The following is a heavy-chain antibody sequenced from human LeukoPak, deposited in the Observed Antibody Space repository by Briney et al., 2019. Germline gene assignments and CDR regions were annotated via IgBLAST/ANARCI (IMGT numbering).Heavy chain of an antibody. Sequence: GGSLRLSCAASGFTFRSYSMNWVRQAPGKGLVWVSRINSDGSSTSYADSVKGRFTISRDNAKNTLYLQMNSLRAEDTAVYYCARESPFGELLDYWGQGTLVTVSS. J-gene: IGHJ4*02. D-gene: IGHD3-10*01. CDR2: INSDGSST. CDR1: GFTFRSYS. V-gene: IGHV3-74*01. CDR3: ARESPFGELLDY.